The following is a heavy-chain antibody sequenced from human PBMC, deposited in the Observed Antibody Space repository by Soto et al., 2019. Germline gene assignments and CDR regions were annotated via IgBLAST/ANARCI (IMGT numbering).Heavy chain of an antibody. J-gene: IGHJ3*02. V-gene: IGHV3-23*01. D-gene: IGHD3-3*01. CDR2: ISGSGGST. CDR3: AKEPKVLRFLEWLPNDAFDI. CDR1: GFTFSSYA. Sequence: EVQLLESGGVLVQPGGSLRLSCAASGFTFSSYAMSWVRQAPGKGLEWVSAISGSGGSTYYADSVKGRFTISRDNSKNTLYLQMNSLRAEDTAVYYCAKEPKVLRFLEWLPNDAFDIWGQGTMVTVSS.